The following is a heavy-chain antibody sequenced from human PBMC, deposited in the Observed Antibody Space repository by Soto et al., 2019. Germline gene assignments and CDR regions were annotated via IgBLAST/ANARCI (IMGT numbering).Heavy chain of an antibody. CDR2: IIPIFGTA. J-gene: IGHJ5*02. D-gene: IGHD2-21*02. CDR3: ARDPIAYCGGDCYNPFDP. CDR1: GGTFSSYA. V-gene: IGHV1-69*13. Sequence: SVKVSCKASGGTFSSYAISWVREAPGQGLEWMGGIIPIFGTANYAQKFQGRVTITADESTSTAYMELSSLRSEDTAVYYCARDPIAYCGGDCYNPFDPWGQGTLVTVSS.